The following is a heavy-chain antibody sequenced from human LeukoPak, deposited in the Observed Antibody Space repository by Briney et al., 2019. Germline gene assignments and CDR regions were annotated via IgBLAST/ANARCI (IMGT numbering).Heavy chain of an antibody. CDR3: PRGSEWDLLGSCDR. Sequence: PGGSLRLSCAASGFTFSSYAMSWVRQAPGKGLEWVSAISGSGGSTYYADSVKGRFTISRDNAKNLLYLQMNSLRVEDTAVYYCPRGSEWDLLGSCDRWGQGTLVTVSS. D-gene: IGHD1-26*01. CDR1: GFTFSSYA. J-gene: IGHJ5*02. CDR2: ISGSGGST. V-gene: IGHV3-23*01.